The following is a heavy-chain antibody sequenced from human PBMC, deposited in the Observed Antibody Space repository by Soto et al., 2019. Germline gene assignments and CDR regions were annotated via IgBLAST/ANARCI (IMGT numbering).Heavy chain of an antibody. V-gene: IGHV4-30-2*01. J-gene: IGHJ4*02. CDR3: VAGGGLPRYY. CDR2: IYHSGST. Sequence: QLQLQESDSGLVKPSQTLSLTCAVSGGSISSGGYSWSWIRQPPGKGLEWIRYIYHSGSTYYNPSLKSRVTISVDRSKNQFSLKLSSVTAADTAVYYCVAGGGLPRYYWGQGTLVTVSS. CDR1: GGSISSGGYS. D-gene: IGHD5-12*01.